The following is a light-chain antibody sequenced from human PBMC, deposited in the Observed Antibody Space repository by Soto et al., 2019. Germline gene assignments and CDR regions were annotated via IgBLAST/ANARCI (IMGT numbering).Light chain of an antibody. CDR1: NSDVGGYNY. Sequence: QSALTQPASVSGSPGQSIAISCTGTNSDVGGYNYVSWYQHHPGKAPKLMIYEVSNRPSGVSNRFSGSKSGNTASLTISGLQAEDEAYYYCSSYTTSTTWVFCGGTKLTVL. V-gene: IGLV2-14*01. CDR2: EVS. J-gene: IGLJ3*02. CDR3: SSYTTSTTWV.